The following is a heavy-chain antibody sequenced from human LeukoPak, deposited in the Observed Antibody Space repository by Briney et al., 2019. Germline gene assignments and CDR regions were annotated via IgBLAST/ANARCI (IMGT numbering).Heavy chain of an antibody. CDR1: GYSISSGYC. D-gene: IGHD4-11*01. V-gene: IGHV4-61*01. CDR2: IHYSGST. CDR3: ARTTEGYAGGPGYSYYSLMDG. Sequence: PSETLSLTCTVSGYSISSGYCWSWVRQPPVKGLEWIGYIHYSGSTDYNPSRKGRVTISVDTSNNQVSLKPTSVTAADPAEDYLARTTEGYAGGPGYSYYSLMDGWGKGTTVTISS. J-gene: IGHJ6*03.